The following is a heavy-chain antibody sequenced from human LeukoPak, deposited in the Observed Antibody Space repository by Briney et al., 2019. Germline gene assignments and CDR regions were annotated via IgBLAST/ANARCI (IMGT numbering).Heavy chain of an antibody. Sequence: PGGSLRLSCAASGFTFSSYEMNWVRQAPGKGLEWVSYISSSGSTIYYADSVKGRFTISRDNAKNSLYLQMNSLRAEDTAVYYCAREAVVSDAFDIWGQGTMVTVSS. CDR1: GFTFSSYE. D-gene: IGHD2-8*02. CDR2: ISSSGSTI. V-gene: IGHV3-48*03. J-gene: IGHJ3*02. CDR3: AREAVVSDAFDI.